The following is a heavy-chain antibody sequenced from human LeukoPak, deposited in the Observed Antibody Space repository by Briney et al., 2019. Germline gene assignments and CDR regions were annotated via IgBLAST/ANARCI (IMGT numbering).Heavy chain of an antibody. CDR2: ISGSGGST. D-gene: IGHD3-10*01. Sequence: PGGSLRLSCAASGFTFSSYGMSWVRQAPGKGLEWVSAISGSGGSTYCADSVKGRFTISRDNSKNTLYLQMNSLRAEDTAVYYCAKDLGSAPDYFDYWGQGTLVTVSS. V-gene: IGHV3-23*01. CDR1: GFTFSSYG. CDR3: AKDLGSAPDYFDY. J-gene: IGHJ4*02.